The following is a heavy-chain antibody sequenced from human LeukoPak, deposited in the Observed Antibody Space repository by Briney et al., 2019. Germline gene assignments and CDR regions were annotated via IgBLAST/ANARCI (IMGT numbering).Heavy chain of an antibody. J-gene: IGHJ6*02. CDR3: AKAEGATLYYYGVDV. CDR2: ISSGGGDT. V-gene: IGHV3-23*01. Sequence: PGGSLRLSCVASEFTFSNYAMNWVRLAPGKGLEWVSTISSGGGDTYIADSVKGRFTISRDSSKYTLYLQMNRLRADDTAVYYCAKAEGATLYYYGVDVWGQGTTVTVSS. CDR1: EFTFSNYA.